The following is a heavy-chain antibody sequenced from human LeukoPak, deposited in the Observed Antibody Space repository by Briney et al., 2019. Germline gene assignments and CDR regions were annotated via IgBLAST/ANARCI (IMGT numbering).Heavy chain of an antibody. CDR3: ARHTLGAAAGNVWFDP. D-gene: IGHD6-13*01. CDR2: IYYSGST. Sequence: PSETLSLTCTVSGGSISSYYWSWIRQPTGKGLEWIGYIYYSGSTNYNPSLKSRVTISVDTSKNQFSLKLSSVTAADTAVYYCARHTLGAAAGNVWFDPWGQGTLVTVSS. V-gene: IGHV4-59*08. J-gene: IGHJ5*02. CDR1: GGSISSYY.